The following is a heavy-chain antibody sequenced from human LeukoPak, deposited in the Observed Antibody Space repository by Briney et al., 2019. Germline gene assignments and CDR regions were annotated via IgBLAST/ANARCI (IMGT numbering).Heavy chain of an antibody. CDR1: GGSTSSYY. Sequence: SETLSLTCTVSGGSTSSYYWSWIRQPPGKGLEWIGYIYYSGSTNYNPSLKSRVTISVDTSKNQFSLKLSSVTAADTAVYYCVGGSYLLDYWGQGTLVTVSS. V-gene: IGHV4-59*08. CDR3: VGGSYLLDY. J-gene: IGHJ4*02. D-gene: IGHD1-26*01. CDR2: IYYSGST.